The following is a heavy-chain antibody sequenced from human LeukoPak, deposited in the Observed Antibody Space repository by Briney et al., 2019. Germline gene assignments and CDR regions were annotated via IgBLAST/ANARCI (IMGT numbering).Heavy chain of an antibody. CDR2: ISGSGGST. CDR1: GFTFSNYA. D-gene: IGHD5-18*01. CDR3: ATLPNYSYGHPYYFDY. J-gene: IGHJ4*02. V-gene: IGHV3-23*01. Sequence: GGSLRLSCAASGFTFSNYAMSWVRQAPGKRLEWVSAISGSGGSTNYVDSVKGRFTISRDNSKNTLYLQMNSLRAEDTAVYYCATLPNYSYGHPYYFDYWGQGTLVTVSS.